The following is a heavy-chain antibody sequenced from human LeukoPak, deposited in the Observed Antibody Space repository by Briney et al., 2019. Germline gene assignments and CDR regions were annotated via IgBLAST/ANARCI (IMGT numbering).Heavy chain of an antibody. J-gene: IGHJ4*02. V-gene: IGHV4-39*01. D-gene: IGHD6-19*01. Sequence: PSETLSLTCIVSGGSVSSSDYYWGWICQPPGRGLEWIATVFYNGATQYNPSLKSRVTISVDTTTNQFSLRVSSVTAADTAVYYCARQKAASYSSGWYYFDYWGQGTLVTVSS. CDR2: VFYNGAT. CDR1: GGSVSSSDYY. CDR3: ARQKAASYSSGWYYFDY.